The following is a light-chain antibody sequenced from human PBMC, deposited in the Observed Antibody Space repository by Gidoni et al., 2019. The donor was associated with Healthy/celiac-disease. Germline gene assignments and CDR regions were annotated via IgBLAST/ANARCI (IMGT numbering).Light chain of an antibody. V-gene: IGLV2-11*01. CDR1: SSDVGGYNY. CDR3: CSYAGSYTPHVV. Sequence: QSALTQPRSASGSPGQSVTISCTGTSSDVGGYNYVSWYQQHPGKAPKLMIYDVSKRPSGVPDRFSGSKSGNTASLTISGLQAEDEADYYCCSYAGSYTPHVVFGGGTKLTVL. CDR2: DVS. J-gene: IGLJ2*01.